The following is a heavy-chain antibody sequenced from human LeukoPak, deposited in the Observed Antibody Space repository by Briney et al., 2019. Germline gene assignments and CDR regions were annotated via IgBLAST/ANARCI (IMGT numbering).Heavy chain of an antibody. CDR1: GHTFVSYG. CDR3: ARRFCSSVSCYDDDAFDV. D-gene: IGHD2-2*01. Sequence: GASVKVSCKASGHTFVSYGISWVRQAPGQGLEWMGWISGYNGKINYARKFQGRVTMTTDTSTSTAYLELRSLTSEDTAVYYCARRFCSSVSCYDDDAFDVWGQGTLVTVSS. CDR2: ISGYNGKI. V-gene: IGHV1-18*01. J-gene: IGHJ3*01.